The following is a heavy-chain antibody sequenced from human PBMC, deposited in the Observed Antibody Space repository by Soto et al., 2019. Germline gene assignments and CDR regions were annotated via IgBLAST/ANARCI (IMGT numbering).Heavy chain of an antibody. CDR3: ARSQGSSTSLEIYYYYYYGMDV. CDR2: IIPISGTA. Sequence: ASVEVSCKASGGTFSSYAISWVRQAPGQGLEWMGGIIPISGTANYAQKFQGRVTITADESTSTAYMELSSLRSEDTAVYYCARSQGSSTSLEIYYYYYYGMDVWGQGTTVTVSS. CDR1: GGTFSSYA. D-gene: IGHD2-2*01. J-gene: IGHJ6*02. V-gene: IGHV1-69*13.